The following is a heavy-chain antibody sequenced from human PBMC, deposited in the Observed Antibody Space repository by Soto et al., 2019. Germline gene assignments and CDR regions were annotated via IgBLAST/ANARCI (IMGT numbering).Heavy chain of an antibody. Sequence: QVQLVESGGGLVKPGGSLRLSCAASGFTFSDYYMSWIRQAPGKGLEWVSYISSSSSYTNYADSVKGRFTISRDNAKNSMYRQMNSLRAEDTAVYYCARGYCSSTSCYRGWFDPWGQGTLVTVSS. V-gene: IGHV3-11*05. J-gene: IGHJ5*02. CDR2: ISSSSSYT. CDR1: GFTFSDYY. CDR3: ARGYCSSTSCYRGWFDP. D-gene: IGHD2-2*01.